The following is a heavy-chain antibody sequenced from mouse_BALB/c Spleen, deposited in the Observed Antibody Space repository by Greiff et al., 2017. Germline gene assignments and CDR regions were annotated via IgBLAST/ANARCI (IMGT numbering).Heavy chain of an antibody. J-gene: IGHJ4*01. CDR1: GYTFTDYE. V-gene: IGHV1-15*01. CDR2: IDPETGGT. CDR3: TRKGYAMDY. Sequence: VKLQESGAELVRPGASVTLSCKASGYTFTDYEMHWVKQTPVHGLEWIGAIDPETGGTAYNQKFKGKATLTADKSSSTAYMELRSLTSEDSAVYYCTRKGYAMDYWGQGTSVTVSS.